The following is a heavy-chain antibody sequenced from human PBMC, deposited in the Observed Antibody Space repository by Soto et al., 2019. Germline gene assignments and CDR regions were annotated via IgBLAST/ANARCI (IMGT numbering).Heavy chain of an antibody. V-gene: IGHV3-30*04. CDR1: GFTFSSYA. J-gene: IGHJ4*02. D-gene: IGHD1-1*01. CDR2: IAYDGRNK. CDR3: ARELERVFDY. Sequence: QVQLVESGGGVVQPGRSLRLSCAASGFTFSSYAMHWVRQAPGKGLEWVAVIAYDGRNKYYADSVKGRFTISRDNSKNTLYLQMNSLRIEDKAVDYCARELERVFDYWGQGTLVTVSS.